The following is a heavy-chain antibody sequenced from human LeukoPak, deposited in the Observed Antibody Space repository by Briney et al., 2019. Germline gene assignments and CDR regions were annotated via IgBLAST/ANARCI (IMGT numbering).Heavy chain of an antibody. V-gene: IGHV4-38-2*02. CDR3: AREVLLWFGVPTSKGFYYFYTDV. D-gene: IGHD3-10*01. CDR1: DYSISSAYY. CDR2: IYHSGST. J-gene: IGHJ6*03. Sequence: SETLSLTCAVSDYSISSAYYWGWIRQPPGKGLEWIGSIYHSGSTDYNPSLKSRATISVDTSKNQFSLKLRSVTAADTAVYYCAREVLLWFGVPTSKGFYYFYTDVWGKGTTVTVSS.